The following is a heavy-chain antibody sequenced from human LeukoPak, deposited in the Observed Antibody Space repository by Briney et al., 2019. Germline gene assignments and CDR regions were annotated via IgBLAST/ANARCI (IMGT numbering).Heavy chain of an antibody. V-gene: IGHV1-46*03. CDR2: INPRDGST. J-gene: IGHJ5*02. D-gene: IGHD3-16*01. CDR1: GETFTSFY. CDR3: AKCRSPSNYDYVWGRNWFDP. Sequence: GASVKVSCTASGETFTSFYMHWVRQAPGQGLEWVGIINPRDGSTTYAEKFQGRATMTRDTSTSTVYMELSSLTSEDTAIYFCAKCRSPSNYDYVWGRNWFDPWGQGTLVTVSA.